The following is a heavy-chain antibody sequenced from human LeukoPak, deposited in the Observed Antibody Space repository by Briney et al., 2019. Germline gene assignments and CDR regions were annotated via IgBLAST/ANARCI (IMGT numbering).Heavy chain of an antibody. V-gene: IGHV3-23*01. CDR3: AKVGMATTGVDY. J-gene: IGHJ4*02. D-gene: IGHD5-24*01. Sequence: PGWSLRLSCAASGFTFSSYAMSWVRQAPGKGLEWVSAISGSGGSTYYADSVKGRFTISRDNSKNTLYLQMNSLRAEDTAVYYCAKVGMATTGVDYWGQGTLVTVSS. CDR1: GFTFSSYA. CDR2: ISGSGGST.